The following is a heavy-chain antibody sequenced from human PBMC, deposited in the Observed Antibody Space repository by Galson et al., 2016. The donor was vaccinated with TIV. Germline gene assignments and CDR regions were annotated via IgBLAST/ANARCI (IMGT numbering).Heavy chain of an antibody. Sequence: SLRLSCAASGLSVSINYMTWVRQAPGQGLEWVSLISDGGKTYYSDSVQGRFTITRDNSKNTLYLQMNRLRVEDTAVYYCARDRVVDATYYFYYYGMDVWGHGTAVTVSS. CDR3: ARDRVVDATYYFYYYGMDV. V-gene: IGHV3-66*02. J-gene: IGHJ6*02. D-gene: IGHD2-15*01. CDR2: ISDGGKT. CDR1: GLSVSINY.